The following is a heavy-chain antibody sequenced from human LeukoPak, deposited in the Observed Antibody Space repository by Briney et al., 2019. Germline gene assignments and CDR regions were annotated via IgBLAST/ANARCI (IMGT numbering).Heavy chain of an antibody. CDR2: IYYSGTT. D-gene: IGHD2-15*01. CDR1: GGSISPYY. J-gene: IGHJ4*02. CDR3: VKGAGWWDY. V-gene: IGHV4-59*01. Sequence: SETLSLTCTVSGGSISPYYRSWIRQPPGMGLEWIGYIYYSGTTNYNPSLKSRVAISVDTSKNDFSLRLGSVTAADTAVYYCVKGAGWWDYWGQGILVTVSS.